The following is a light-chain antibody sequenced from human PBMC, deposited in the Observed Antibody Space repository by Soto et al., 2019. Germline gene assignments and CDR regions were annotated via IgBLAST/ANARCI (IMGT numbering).Light chain of an antibody. CDR1: QSVKTF. V-gene: IGKV3-11*01. CDR2: VAS. Sequence: EVVLTQSPAALSLSPGQSATLSCRPTQSVKTFLVWYQQRPGQAPRLLIYVASHRAAGIPARFSGSGFGTDFTLTISSLEPEDAAVYYCQQRSNWPPITFGQGTRLEIK. CDR3: QQRSNWPPIT. J-gene: IGKJ5*01.